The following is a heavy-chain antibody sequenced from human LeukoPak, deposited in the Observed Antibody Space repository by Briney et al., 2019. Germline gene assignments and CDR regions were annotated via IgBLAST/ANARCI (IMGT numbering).Heavy chain of an antibody. J-gene: IGHJ4*02. CDR3: AREHWAAPDH. V-gene: IGHV3-11*01. Sequence: PVGSLRLSCAASGFTFGGYYMTWIRQAPGRGLEPLSFISPTGDIIKYVDSVKGRFTISRDNAKSSMYLEMNSLRAEDTAVYYCAREHWAAPDHWGQGTLVTVSP. CDR1: GFTFGGYY. CDR2: ISPTGDII. D-gene: IGHD3-16*01.